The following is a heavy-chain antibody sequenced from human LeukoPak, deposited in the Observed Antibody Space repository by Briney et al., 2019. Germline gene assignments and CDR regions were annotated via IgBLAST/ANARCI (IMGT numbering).Heavy chain of an antibody. CDR1: GFTFSSYG. J-gene: IGHJ4*02. V-gene: IGHV3-23*01. CDR2: ISGSGGST. CDR3: ARGPMVRTNLFDY. Sequence: SGGSLRLSCAASGFTFSSYGMSWVRQAPGKGLEWVSAISGSGGSTYYADSVKGRFTISRDNSKNTLNLHMNSLRAEDTAVYYCARGPMVRTNLFDYWGQGTLVTVSS. D-gene: IGHD3-10*01.